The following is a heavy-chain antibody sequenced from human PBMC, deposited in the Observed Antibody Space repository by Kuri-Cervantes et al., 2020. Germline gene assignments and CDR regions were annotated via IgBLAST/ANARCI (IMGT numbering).Heavy chain of an antibody. D-gene: IGHD3-10*01. J-gene: IGHJ3*02. V-gene: IGHV3-15*01. CDR2: IKSKTDGGTT. Sequence: GESLKISCAASGFTFSNAWMSWVRQAPGKGLEWVGRIKSKTDGGTTDYAAPVKGRFTISRDDSKNTLYLQMNSLRAEDTAVYYCAREYFIRAEDAFDIWGQGTMVTVSS. CDR1: GFTFSNAW. CDR3: AREYFIRAEDAFDI.